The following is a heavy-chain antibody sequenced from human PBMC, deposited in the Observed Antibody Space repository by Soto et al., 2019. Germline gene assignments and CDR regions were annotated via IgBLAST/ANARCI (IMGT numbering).Heavy chain of an antibody. V-gene: IGHV1-69*06. J-gene: IGHJ5*02. CDR1: GGTFSTYT. Sequence: QVQLVQSGAEVKKPGSSVKVSCKASGGTFSTYTFSWVRQAPGQGLEWMGRIIPIFGTPYYAQKFQGRVTITADKSTSTVYTELSSLRSDDTAVYFCARGLECRGYCLDKPTWFAPWGQGTLVTVSS. D-gene: IGHD2-15*01. CDR2: IIPIFGTP. CDR3: ARGLECRGYCLDKPTWFAP.